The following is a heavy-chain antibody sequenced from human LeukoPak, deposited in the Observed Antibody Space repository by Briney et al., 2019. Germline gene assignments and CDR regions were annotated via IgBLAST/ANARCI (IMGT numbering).Heavy chain of an antibody. CDR3: AKNGRDDHDRYFFDF. CDR1: GFSFKDYY. J-gene: IGHJ4*02. Sequence: GGSLRLSCAASGFSFKDYYFSWIRQAPGKGLEWVSAISGSGVGTNYADSVKGRFTISRDNSKNTLYLQMNSLRDEDTAVYYCAKNGRDDHDRYFFDFWGQGTLVTVSS. D-gene: IGHD3-9*01. CDR2: ISGSGVGT. V-gene: IGHV3-23*01.